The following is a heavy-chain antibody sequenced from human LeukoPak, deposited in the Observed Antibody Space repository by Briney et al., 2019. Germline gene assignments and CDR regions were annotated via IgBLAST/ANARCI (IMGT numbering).Heavy chain of an antibody. J-gene: IGHJ3*02. CDR2: ISGSGGST. CDR3: AKVLSLLWLGEPGDAFDI. V-gene: IGHV3-23*01. CDR1: GFTFSSYA. Sequence: PGGSLRLSCAASGFTFSSYAMSWIRQAPGKGLEWVSAISGSGGSTYYADSVKGRFTISRDNSKNTLYLQMNSLRAEDTAVYYCAKVLSLLWLGEPGDAFDIWGQGTMVTVSS. D-gene: IGHD3-10*01.